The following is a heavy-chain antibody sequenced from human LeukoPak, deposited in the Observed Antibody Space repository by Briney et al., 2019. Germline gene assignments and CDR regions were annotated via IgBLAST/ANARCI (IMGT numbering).Heavy chain of an antibody. Sequence: SETLSLTCAEYVDSFSNYYRNWIRQTPGKGLEWIGELNASGGTNINPSLRSSLILSVDTSKNHFSLKLISMTAADTPIYYWARGQGATVPQVGKNWFDPWGQGTWVIVSS. CDR1: VDSFSNYY. CDR2: LNASGGT. CDR3: ARGQGATVPQVGKNWFDP. D-gene: IGHD1-26*01. J-gene: IGHJ5*02. V-gene: IGHV4-34*01.